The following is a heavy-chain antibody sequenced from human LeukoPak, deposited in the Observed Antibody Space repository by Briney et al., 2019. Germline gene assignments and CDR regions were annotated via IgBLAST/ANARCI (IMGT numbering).Heavy chain of an antibody. J-gene: IGHJ4*02. Sequence: GGSLRLSCAASGFTFSNYGFHWVRQAPAKGLEWVAVISADGIDKYYADSVKGRFTISRDNSKNTLYLQMSSLRPEDTAVYYCAKDKGREGDYWGQGNLVTVSS. CDR1: GFTFSNYG. CDR3: AKDKGREGDY. CDR2: ISADGIDK. V-gene: IGHV3-30*18.